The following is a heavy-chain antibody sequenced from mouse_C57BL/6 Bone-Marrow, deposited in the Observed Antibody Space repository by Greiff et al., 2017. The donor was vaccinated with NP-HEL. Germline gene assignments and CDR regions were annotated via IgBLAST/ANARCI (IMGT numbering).Heavy chain of an antibody. V-gene: IGHV5-17*01. CDR1: GFTFSDYG. J-gene: IGHJ4*01. CDR3: ARGGYDAMDY. Sequence: EVNVVESGGGLVKPGGSLKLSCAASGFTFSDYGMHWVRQAPEKGLEWVAYISSGSSTIYYADTVKGRFTISRDNAKNTLFLQMTSLRSEDTAMYYCARGGYDAMDYWGQGTSVTVSS. CDR2: ISSGSSTI.